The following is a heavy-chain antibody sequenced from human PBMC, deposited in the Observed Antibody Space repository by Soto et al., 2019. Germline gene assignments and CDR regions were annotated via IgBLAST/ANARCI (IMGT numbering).Heavy chain of an antibody. Sequence: SVKVSCKASGGTFSSYAISWVRQAPGQGLEWMGGIIPIFGTANYAQKFQGRVTITAGESTSTAYMELSSLRSEDTAVYYCARVHYGSGSTFDYWGQGTLVTVSS. D-gene: IGHD3-10*01. J-gene: IGHJ4*02. CDR2: IIPIFGTA. CDR3: ARVHYGSGSTFDY. V-gene: IGHV1-69*13. CDR1: GGTFSSYA.